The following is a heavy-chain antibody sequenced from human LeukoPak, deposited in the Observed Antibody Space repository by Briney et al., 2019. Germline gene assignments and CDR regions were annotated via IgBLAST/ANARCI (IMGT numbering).Heavy chain of an antibody. CDR2: ISSTSSYI. D-gene: IGHD2-21*01. V-gene: IGHV3-21*04. Sequence: PGGSLRLSCAASGFTFSSYTMNWVRQAPGKGLEWVSSISSTSSYINHADSVKGRFTISRDNAKNSLYLQMNSLRAEDTAVYYCANVVGGYWGQGTLVTVSS. J-gene: IGHJ4*02. CDR3: ANVVGGY. CDR1: GFTFSSYT.